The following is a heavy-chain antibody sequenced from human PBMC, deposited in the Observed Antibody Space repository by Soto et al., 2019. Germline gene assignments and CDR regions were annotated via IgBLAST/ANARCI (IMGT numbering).Heavy chain of an antibody. D-gene: IGHD5-12*01. Sequence: PSETLSLTCTVSGGSISTGGYYWSWILHHPGKGLEWIGYIYYSGSTHYNPSLKSRVTISVDTSKNQFSLKLSSVTAADTAVYYCAKDSGTLGYNWFDPWGQGTLVTVSS. CDR1: GGSISTGGYY. J-gene: IGHJ5*02. CDR3: AKDSGTLGYNWFDP. CDR2: IYYSGST. V-gene: IGHV4-31*03.